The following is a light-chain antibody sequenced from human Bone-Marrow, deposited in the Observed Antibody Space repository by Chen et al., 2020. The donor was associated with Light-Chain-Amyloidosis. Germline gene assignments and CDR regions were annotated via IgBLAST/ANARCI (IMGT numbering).Light chain of an antibody. V-gene: IGLV2-23*01. CDR2: EGS. CDR3: CSYAGSSSNVV. Sequence: QSALPPPASVSGSPGQSITISCTGTSSDVGSYNLVSWYQQHPGKAPKLMIYEGSKRPSGVSNRFSGSKSGNTASLTISGLQAEDEADYYCCSYAGSSSNVVFGGGTKLTVL. CDR1: SSDVGSYNL. J-gene: IGLJ2*01.